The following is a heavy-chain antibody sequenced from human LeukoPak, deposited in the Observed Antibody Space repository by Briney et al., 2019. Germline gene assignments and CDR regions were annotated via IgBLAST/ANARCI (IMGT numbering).Heavy chain of an antibody. CDR2: ISSSGGSI. Sequence: GGSLRLSCAASGFTFSGYSMNWVRQAPGKGLEWVSYISSSGGSIFYADSVKGRFTISRNNADNSLYLQMNSLRPEDTALYYCAKAFDCSGGSCYSFDYWGQGPLVTVSS. CDR3: AKAFDCSGGSCYSFDY. V-gene: IGHV3-48*01. J-gene: IGHJ4*02. CDR1: GFTFSGYS. D-gene: IGHD2-15*01.